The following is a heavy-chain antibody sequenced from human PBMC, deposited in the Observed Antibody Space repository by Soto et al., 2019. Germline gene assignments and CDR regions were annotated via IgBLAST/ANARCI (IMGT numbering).Heavy chain of an antibody. CDR3: ARDKPFSAGY. J-gene: IGHJ4*02. Sequence: QVQLVQSGTEVKKPGASVKVSCKASGYTFLDFYIHWVRQAPGQGLEWMGFINPSGGGTTYAQQFQGRLTMTSDTTTCTVYMELIRLRSEDTAMYYCARDKPFSAGYWGQGTLVT. V-gene: IGHV1-46*01. D-gene: IGHD3-3*02. CDR2: INPSGGGT. CDR1: GYTFLDFY.